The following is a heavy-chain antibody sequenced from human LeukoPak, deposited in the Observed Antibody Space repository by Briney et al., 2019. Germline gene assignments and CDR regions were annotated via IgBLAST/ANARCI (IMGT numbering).Heavy chain of an antibody. CDR3: ARGRGPNYYGSGSYYHFDY. Sequence: SETLSLTCNVSGGSIIGNSTDYWGWVLQPPGKGLEWIATIHHSGGTYDNPSLKSRVTISVDTSKNQFSLKLSSVTAADTAVYYCARGRGPNYYGSGSYYHFDYWGQGTLVTVSS. CDR2: IHHSGGT. CDR1: GGSIIGNSTDY. D-gene: IGHD3-10*01. J-gene: IGHJ4*02. V-gene: IGHV4-39*07.